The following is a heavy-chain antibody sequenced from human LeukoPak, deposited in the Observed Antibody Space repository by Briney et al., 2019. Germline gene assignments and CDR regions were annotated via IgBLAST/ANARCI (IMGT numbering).Heavy chain of an antibody. V-gene: IGHV1-2*02. D-gene: IGHD2-2*02. J-gene: IGHJ3*02. Sequence: ASMKVSCKASGYTFTGYYMHWVRQAPGQGLEWMGWINPNSGGTNYAQKFRGRVTMTRDTSISTAYMELSRLRSDDTAVYYCARDWGYCSSTSCYTAFDIWGQGTMVTVSS. CDR2: INPNSGGT. CDR3: ARDWGYCSSTSCYTAFDI. CDR1: GYTFTGYY.